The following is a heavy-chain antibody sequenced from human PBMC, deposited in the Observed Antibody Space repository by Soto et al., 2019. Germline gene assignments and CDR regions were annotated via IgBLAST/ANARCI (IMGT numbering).Heavy chain of an antibody. CDR2: ISAYNGNT. Sequence: ASVKVSCKASGYTFTSYGISWVRQAPGQGLEWMGWISAYNGNTNYAQKLRGRVTMTTDTSTSTAYMELRSLGSDDTAVYYCAREEWSSGWYDYWGQGTLVTVSS. CDR3: AREEWSSGWYDY. D-gene: IGHD6-19*01. J-gene: IGHJ4*02. V-gene: IGHV1-18*01. CDR1: GYTFTSYG.